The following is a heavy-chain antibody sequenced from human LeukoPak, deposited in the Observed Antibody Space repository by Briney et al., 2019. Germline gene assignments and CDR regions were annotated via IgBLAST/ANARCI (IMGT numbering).Heavy chain of an antibody. CDR3: AREYYYDSSGSPGVDY. D-gene: IGHD3-22*01. V-gene: IGHV4-61*02. J-gene: IGHJ4*02. Sequence: SQTLSLTCTVSGGSISSGNYYSSWIRQPAGKGLEWSGRIYTSGSTNYNPSLKSRVTISVDTSKNQFSLKLSSVTAADTAVYYCAREYYYDSSGSPGVDYWGQGTLVTVSS. CDR2: IYTSGST. CDR1: GGSISSGNYY.